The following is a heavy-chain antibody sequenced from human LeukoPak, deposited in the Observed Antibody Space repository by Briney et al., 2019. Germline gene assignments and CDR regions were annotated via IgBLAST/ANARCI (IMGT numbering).Heavy chain of an antibody. J-gene: IGHJ6*01. CDR2: ISGSGSST. D-gene: IGHD3-9*01. Sequence: GGSLRLSCAASGFTFSSYAMSWVRQAPGKGLEWVSVISGSGSSTYYTDSVKGRFTISRDNSKNTLYLQVNSLRAEDTAVYYCVKAPTGLSYGMDVWGQGSTVAV. CDR1: GFTFSSYA. CDR3: VKAPTGLSYGMDV. V-gene: IGHV3-23*01.